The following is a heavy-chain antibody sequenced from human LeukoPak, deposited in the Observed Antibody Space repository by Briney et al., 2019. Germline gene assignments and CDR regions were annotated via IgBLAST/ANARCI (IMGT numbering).Heavy chain of an antibody. CDR2: INHSGST. D-gene: IGHD3-10*01. J-gene: IGHJ6*02. CDR1: GGSFSGYY. V-gene: IGHV4-34*01. CDR3: AREGRITMVRGVIISQLVTAPRSARGYGMDV. Sequence: SETLSLTCAVYGGSFSGYYWSWIRQPPGKGLEWIGEINHSGSTNYNPSLKSRVTISVDTSKNQFSLKLSSVTAADTAVYYCAREGRITMVRGVIISQLVTAPRSARGYGMDVWGQGTTVTVSS.